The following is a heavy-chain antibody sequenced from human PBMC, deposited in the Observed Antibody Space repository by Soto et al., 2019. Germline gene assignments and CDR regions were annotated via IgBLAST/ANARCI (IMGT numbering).Heavy chain of an antibody. Sequence: EVQLLESGGGLVQPGGSLRLSCAASGFTFSSYAMSWVRQAPGKGLEWVSAISGSGGSTYYADSVKGRFTISRDNSKNTLYQQMNSLRAEDTAVYYCAKDGGPGGAVAATTTLPYYFDYWGQGTLVTVSS. CDR3: AKDGGPGGAVAATTTLPYYFDY. D-gene: IGHD2-15*01. V-gene: IGHV3-23*01. J-gene: IGHJ4*02. CDR2: ISGSGGST. CDR1: GFTFSSYA.